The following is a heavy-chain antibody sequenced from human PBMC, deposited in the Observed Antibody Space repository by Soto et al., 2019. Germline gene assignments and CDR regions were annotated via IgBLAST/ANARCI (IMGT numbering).Heavy chain of an antibody. Sequence: QLLESGPGLLKPSETLSLTCTVSGGSIASGSYYWDWIRQAPGKGLEWIGSGFHSGSTYYNPSLKSRVTIFVDTSKNEFSLTLRSVSAADTAVYHCARVWVGPIWNNYERLGAMDLWGQGTTVIVSS. CDR1: GGSIASGSYY. J-gene: IGHJ6*02. D-gene: IGHD3-16*01. CDR2: GFHSGST. V-gene: IGHV4-39*02. CDR3: ARVWVGPIWNNYERLGAMDL.